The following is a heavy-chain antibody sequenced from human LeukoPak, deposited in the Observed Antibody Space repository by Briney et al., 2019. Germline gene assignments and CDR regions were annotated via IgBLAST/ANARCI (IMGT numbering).Heavy chain of an antibody. CDR2: ISQSGTT. V-gene: IGHV4-39*07. CDR1: GDSMSSSSDY. Sequence: PSETLSLTCTVSGDSMSSSSDYWGWIRQPPGKGLEWIGSISQSGTTYYNPSLKSPVTISVDTSKRQISLELSSVTAAGTAVYYCARDRWGGTTYGYFDYWGQGTLVTVSS. D-gene: IGHD2/OR15-2a*01. CDR3: ARDRWGGTTYGYFDY. J-gene: IGHJ4*02.